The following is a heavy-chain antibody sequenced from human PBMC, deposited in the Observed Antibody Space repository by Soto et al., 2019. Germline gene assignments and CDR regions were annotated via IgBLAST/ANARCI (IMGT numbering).Heavy chain of an antibody. CDR2: ISAYNGNT. D-gene: IGHD2-2*01. CDR1: GYTFTSYG. CDR3: ARYQLLLGNYYYMDV. Sequence: ASVKVSCKASGYTFTSYGISWVRQAPGQGLEWMGWISAYNGNTNYAQKLQGRVTMTTDTSTSTAYMELRSLRSDDTAVYYCARYQLLLGNYYYMDVWGKGTTVTVSS. V-gene: IGHV1-18*01. J-gene: IGHJ6*03.